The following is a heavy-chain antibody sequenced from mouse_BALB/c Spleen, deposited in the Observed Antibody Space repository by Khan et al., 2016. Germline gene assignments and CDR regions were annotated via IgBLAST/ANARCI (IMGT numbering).Heavy chain of an antibody. J-gene: IGHJ2*01. CDR3: ARVVRRGGFDY. CDR2: ISYSGRN. CDR1: GYSITTDYA. V-gene: IGHV3-2*02. Sequence: EVQLVESGPGLVKPSQSLSLTCTVTGYSITTDYAWNWIRQFPGNKLELMGYISYSGRNNYNPSLKSRISITRDTSKNQFFLQLNSVTTEDTARYYCARVVRRGGFDYWGQGTTLTVSS. D-gene: IGHD2-14*01.